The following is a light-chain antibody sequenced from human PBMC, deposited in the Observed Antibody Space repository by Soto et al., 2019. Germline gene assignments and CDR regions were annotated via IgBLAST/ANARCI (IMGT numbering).Light chain of an antibody. CDR1: QSVSSSY. CDR2: GTS. J-gene: IGKJ3*01. Sequence: IVLTQSPGTLSLSPGERATLSCRASQSVSSSYLAWYQQKPGQAPRLLIYGTSGRATGIPDRFSGSGSGTDFTLTISRLEPEDVAVYYWQQYGSSPIFTFGPGTKVDIK. V-gene: IGKV3-20*01. CDR3: QQYGSSPIFT.